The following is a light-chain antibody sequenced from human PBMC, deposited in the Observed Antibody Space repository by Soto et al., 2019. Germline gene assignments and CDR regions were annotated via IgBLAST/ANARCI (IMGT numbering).Light chain of an antibody. V-gene: IGKV1-39*01. CDR1: QTIIRA. CDR2: APS. J-gene: IGKJ3*01. CDR3: QQSYSTLFT. Sequence: DIQMTKSPSSLSASVGAIVTITGRTSQTIIRALHWYQQKPGRAPNLLIYAPSSLQSGVPSRFSGSGSGTEFTLTISSLQPEDFATYYCQQSYSTLFTFGPGTKVEIK.